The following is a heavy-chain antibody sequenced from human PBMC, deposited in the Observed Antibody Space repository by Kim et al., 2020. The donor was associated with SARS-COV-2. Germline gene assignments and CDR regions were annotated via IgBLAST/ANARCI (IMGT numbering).Heavy chain of an antibody. CDR1: GFTFDDYT. CDR2: ISWDGGST. V-gene: IGHV3-43*01. CDR3: AKGSGYSYGPFGY. D-gene: IGHD5-18*01. Sequence: GGSLRLSCAASGFTFDDYTMHWVRQAPGKGLEWVSLISWDGGSTYYADSVKGRFTISRDNSKNSLYLQMNSLRTEDTALYYCAKGSGYSYGPFGYWGQGTLVTVSS. J-gene: IGHJ4*02.